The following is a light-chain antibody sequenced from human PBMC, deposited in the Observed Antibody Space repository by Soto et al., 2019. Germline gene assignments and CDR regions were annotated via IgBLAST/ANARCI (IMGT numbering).Light chain of an antibody. Sequence: EIVLTPSPGTLSSSPGESAPLSCRASQSVDNNYVAWYQQKPGQAPTLLIHGASYRAAGIPDRFSGSGSGTDFTLTISRLEPEDFAVFHCQQYGNSPYTFGQGTKLEI. CDR1: QSVDNNY. CDR3: QQYGNSPYT. V-gene: IGKV3-20*01. J-gene: IGKJ2*01. CDR2: GAS.